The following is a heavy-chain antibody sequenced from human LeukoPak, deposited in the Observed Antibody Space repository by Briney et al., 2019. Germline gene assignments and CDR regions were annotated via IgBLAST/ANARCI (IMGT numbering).Heavy chain of an antibody. Sequence: ASVKVSCKASGYTFTSYGISWVRQAPGQGLEWMGWLSADNGNTKYAQKLQGRVTMTTDTSTSTAYMELRSLGSDDTAVYYCARDHWGIVENGYDYFYYDMDVWGQGTTVTVSS. CDR3: ARDHWGIVENGYDYFYYDMDV. J-gene: IGHJ6*02. CDR2: LSADNGNT. CDR1: GYTFTSYG. V-gene: IGHV1-18*01. D-gene: IGHD7-27*01.